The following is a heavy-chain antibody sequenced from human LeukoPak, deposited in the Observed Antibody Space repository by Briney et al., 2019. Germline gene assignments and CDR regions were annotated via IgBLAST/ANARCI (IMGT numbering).Heavy chain of an antibody. D-gene: IGHD5-18*01. J-gene: IGHJ4*02. CDR1: GYTFTGYY. CDR2: IIPILGIA. Sequence: SVKVSCKASGYTFTGYYMHWVRQAPGQGLEWMGRIIPILGIANYAQKFQGRVTITADKSTSTAYMELSSLRSEDTAVYYCARQGPAGYSYGTGNYWGQGTLVTVSS. CDR3: ARQGPAGYSYGTGNY. V-gene: IGHV1-69*02.